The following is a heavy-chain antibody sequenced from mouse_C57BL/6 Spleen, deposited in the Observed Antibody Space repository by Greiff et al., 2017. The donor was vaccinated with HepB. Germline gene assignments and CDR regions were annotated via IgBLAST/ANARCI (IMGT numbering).Heavy chain of an antibody. Sequence: QVQLKQSGPGLVQPSQSLSITCTVSGFSLTSSGVHWVRQSPGKGLEWLGVIWSGGSTDYNAALISRLSISKDYSKSQVFFKMNSLQADDTAIYYGARKKDDSNSWYCDVWGTGTTVTVSS. D-gene: IGHD2-5*01. CDR2: IWSGGST. CDR1: GFSLTSSG. V-gene: IGHV2-2*01. CDR3: ARKKDDSNSWYCDV. J-gene: IGHJ1*03.